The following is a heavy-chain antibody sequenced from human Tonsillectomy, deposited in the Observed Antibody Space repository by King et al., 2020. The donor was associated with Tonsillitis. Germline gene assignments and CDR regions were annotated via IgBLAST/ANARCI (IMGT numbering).Heavy chain of an antibody. J-gene: IGHJ4*02. CDR1: GFTFSSYA. CDR2: ISYDGSNK. V-gene: IGHV3-30*01. CDR3: ARAPSSSPHPYNFDY. Sequence: VQLVESGGGVVQPGRSLRLSCAASGFTFSSYAMHWVRQAPGKGLEWVAVISYDGSNKYYADSVKGRFTISRDNSKNTLYLQMNSLRADDTAVYYCARAPSSSPHPYNFDYWGQGTLVTVSS. D-gene: IGHD6-6*01.